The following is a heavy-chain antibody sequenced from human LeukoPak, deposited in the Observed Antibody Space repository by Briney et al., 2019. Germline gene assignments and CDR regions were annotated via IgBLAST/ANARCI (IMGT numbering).Heavy chain of an antibody. CDR3: TTLRFPY. CDR1: GFTFSSYS. V-gene: IGHV3-48*01. CDR2: ISSSSSTI. D-gene: IGHD4-17*01. J-gene: IGHJ4*02. Sequence: GGSLRLSCAASGFTFSSYSMNWVRQAPGKGLEWVSYISSSSSTIYYADSVKGRFTISRDNAKNTLYLQMNSLKIEDTAVYYCTTLRFPYWGQGTLVTVSS.